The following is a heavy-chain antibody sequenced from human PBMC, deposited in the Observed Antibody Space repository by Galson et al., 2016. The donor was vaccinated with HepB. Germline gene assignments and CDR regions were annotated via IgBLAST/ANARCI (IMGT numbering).Heavy chain of an antibody. D-gene: IGHD3-10*01. Sequence: SLRLSCAASGFTSSLYAMNWVRQAPGKGLEWVSTISGSGFITYYADSVKGRFTISRDNSQNTLFLQMNSLRVDDTAIYYCAKSGLNDYYYGMDFWGQGTTVTVSS. CDR2: ISGSGFIT. CDR1: GFTSSLYA. J-gene: IGHJ6*02. V-gene: IGHV3-23*01. CDR3: AKSGLNDYYYGMDF.